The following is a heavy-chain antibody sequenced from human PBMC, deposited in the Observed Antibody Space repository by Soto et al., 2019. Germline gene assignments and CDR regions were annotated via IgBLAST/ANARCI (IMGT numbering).Heavy chain of an antibody. V-gene: IGHV4-59*08. Sequence: QVQLQESGPGLVKPSETLSLTCTVSGGSISSDYWRWIRQPPGKGLEWMGYTYYSGSTNYNPSLKSRVTISVATSKNQFSLTLSSVTAVDTAVYYCARRLSGSYGQFDYWGQGTLVTVSS. CDR2: TYYSGST. CDR3: ARRLSGSYGQFDY. CDR1: GGSISSDY. D-gene: IGHD1-26*01. J-gene: IGHJ4*02.